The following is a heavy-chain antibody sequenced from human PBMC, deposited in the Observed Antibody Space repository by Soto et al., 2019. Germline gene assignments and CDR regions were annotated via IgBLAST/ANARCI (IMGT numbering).Heavy chain of an antibody. Sequence: GGSLRLSCTASGFTFSSYGVNWVRQAPGKGLEWVSFISSTSNHIYYIDSVKGRFTVSRDNAKNSLYLQMNSLRVEDTAIYYCARACLGAGTQAFDDWGQGT. CDR1: GFTFSSYG. J-gene: IGHJ4*02. V-gene: IGHV3-21*01. D-gene: IGHD3-10*01. CDR2: ISSTSNHI. CDR3: ARACLGAGTQAFDD.